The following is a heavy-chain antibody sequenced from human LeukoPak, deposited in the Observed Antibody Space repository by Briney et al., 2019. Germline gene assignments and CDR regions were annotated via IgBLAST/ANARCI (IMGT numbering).Heavy chain of an antibody. J-gene: IGHJ4*02. Sequence: ASVKVSCKASGYTFTGYYIHWVRQAPGQGLEWMGWINPNSGGTNSAQKFQGRVTMTRDTSISTAYMELSTLRSDDTAVYYCARGYVWGSYFPFDYWGQGTLVTVSS. V-gene: IGHV1-2*02. D-gene: IGHD3-16*01. CDR3: ARGYVWGSYFPFDY. CDR2: INPNSGGT. CDR1: GYTFTGYY.